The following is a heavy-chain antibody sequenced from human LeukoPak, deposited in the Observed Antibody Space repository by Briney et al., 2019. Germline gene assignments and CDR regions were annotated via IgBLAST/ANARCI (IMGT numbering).Heavy chain of an antibody. CDR1: GFTFSSYS. Sequence: GGSLRLSCAASGFTFSSYSMNWVRQAPGKGLEWVSYISSSSSTIYYADSVKGRFTISRDNAKNSLYLQMNSLRAEDTAVYYCARACGGDSMYYFDYWGQGTLVTSPQ. J-gene: IGHJ4*02. D-gene: IGHD2-21*02. CDR2: ISSSSSTI. V-gene: IGHV3-48*04. CDR3: ARACGGDSMYYFDY.